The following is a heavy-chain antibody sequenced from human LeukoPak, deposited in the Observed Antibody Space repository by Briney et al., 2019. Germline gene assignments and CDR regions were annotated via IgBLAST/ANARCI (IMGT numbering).Heavy chain of an antibody. Sequence: GRSLRLSCAASGFTLSSYAMHWVRQAPGKGLEWVAVISYDGSNKYYADSVKGRFTISRDNSKNTLYLQMNSLRAEDTAVYYCARGVRACLDYWGQGTLVTVSS. D-gene: IGHD4-23*01. V-gene: IGHV3-30*04. J-gene: IGHJ4*02. CDR3: ARGVRACLDY. CDR1: GFTLSSYA. CDR2: ISYDGSNK.